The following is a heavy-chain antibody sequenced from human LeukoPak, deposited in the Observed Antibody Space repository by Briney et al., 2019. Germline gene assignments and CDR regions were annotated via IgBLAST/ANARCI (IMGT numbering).Heavy chain of an antibody. Sequence: ASVKVSCKASGYTFTGYYMHWVRQAPGQGLEWMGWINPNSGGTNYAQKFQGRVTMTRDTSISTAYMEVSRLRSDDTAVYYCAREYSSSHTIRYMDVWGKGTTVTVSS. D-gene: IGHD6-6*01. J-gene: IGHJ6*03. V-gene: IGHV1-2*02. CDR1: GYTFTGYY. CDR3: AREYSSSHTIRYMDV. CDR2: INPNSGGT.